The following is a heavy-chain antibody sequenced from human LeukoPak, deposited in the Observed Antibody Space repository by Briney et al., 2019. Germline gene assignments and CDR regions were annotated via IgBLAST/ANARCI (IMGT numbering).Heavy chain of an antibody. Sequence: ASAKVSCKASGGTFSSYAISWVRQAPGQGLEWMGGIIPIFGTANYAQKFQGRVTITTDESTSTAYMELSSLRSEDTAVYYCARDGPPEYYFDYWGQGTLVTVSS. J-gene: IGHJ4*02. V-gene: IGHV1-69*05. CDR3: ARDGPPEYYFDY. CDR1: GGTFSSYA. CDR2: IIPIFGTA.